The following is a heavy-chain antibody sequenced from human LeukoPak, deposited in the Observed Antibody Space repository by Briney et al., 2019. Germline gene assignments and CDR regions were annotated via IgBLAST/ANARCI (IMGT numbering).Heavy chain of an antibody. J-gene: IGHJ3*02. CDR3: ARLGPYDAFDI. CDR2: IYYSGRP. D-gene: IGHD3-16*01. V-gene: IGHV4-59*01. Sequence: PSQTLPLTCTVSGGSISRYSWSCIRQPPGKGREWNGYIYYSGRPNYRPSLRSRVTISVDTSKNQFSLKLSSVTAADTAVYYCARLGPYDAFDIWGQGTMVTVSS. CDR1: GGSISRYS.